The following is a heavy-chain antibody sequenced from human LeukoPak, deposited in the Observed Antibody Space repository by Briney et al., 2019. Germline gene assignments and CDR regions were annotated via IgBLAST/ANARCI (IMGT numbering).Heavy chain of an antibody. CDR1: GFTFSTYA. CDR2: ISGSGGST. D-gene: IGHD2-2*01. J-gene: IGHJ5*02. CDR3: AKLPREYCSSTSCPNWFDP. Sequence: RGSLRLSCAASGFTFSTYAMTWVRQAPGKGPEWVSAISGSGGSTYYADSVKGRFTISRDNSKNTLYLQMNSLRAEDTAVYYCAKLPREYCSSTSCPNWFDPWGQGTLVTVSS. V-gene: IGHV3-23*01.